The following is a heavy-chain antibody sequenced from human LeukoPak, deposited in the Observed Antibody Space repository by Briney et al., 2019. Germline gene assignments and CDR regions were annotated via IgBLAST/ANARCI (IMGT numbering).Heavy chain of an antibody. CDR2: MNYGGST. J-gene: IGHJ5*02. V-gene: IGHV4-39*01. CDR3: ARRVPGRSGNWFDP. CDR1: GGSISNNGYF. D-gene: IGHD2-2*01. Sequence: KPSETLSLTCTVSGGSISNNGYFWGWIRQPPGKGLEWIGSMNYGGSTHDNPSLKSRVTISVDTSKNQVSLKLSSVTAADTAVYYCARRVPGRSGNWFDPWGQGTLVTVSS.